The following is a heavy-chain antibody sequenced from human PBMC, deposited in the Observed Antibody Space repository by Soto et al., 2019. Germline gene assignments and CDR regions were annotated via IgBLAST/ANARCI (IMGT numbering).Heavy chain of an antibody. CDR3: AREEYYYGSGACFDY. J-gene: IGHJ4*02. CDR2: IIPILGIE. V-gene: IGHV1-69*08. CDR1: GGTFSSYT. D-gene: IGHD3-10*01. Sequence: QVQLVQSGAEVKKPGSSVKVSCKASGGTFSSYTISWVRQAPGQGLEWMGRIIPILGIENYAQKFQGRVTSTADKSTSTAYMQLSSLRYDDTAVYYCAREEYYYGSGACFDYWGQGTLVTVSS.